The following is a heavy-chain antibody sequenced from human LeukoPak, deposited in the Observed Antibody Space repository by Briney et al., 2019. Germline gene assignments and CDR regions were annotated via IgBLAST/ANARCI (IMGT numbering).Heavy chain of an antibody. CDR2: LYYSGST. D-gene: IGHD4-17*01. V-gene: IGHV4-39*07. Sequence: SETLSLTCTVSGGSISSSSYYWGWIRQPPGKGLEWIGSLYYSGSTYYNPSLKSRVTISVDTSKNQFSLKLSSVTAADTAVYYCAARDYGDYPLGMDVWGQGTTVTVSS. J-gene: IGHJ6*02. CDR3: AARDYGDYPLGMDV. CDR1: GGSISSSSYY.